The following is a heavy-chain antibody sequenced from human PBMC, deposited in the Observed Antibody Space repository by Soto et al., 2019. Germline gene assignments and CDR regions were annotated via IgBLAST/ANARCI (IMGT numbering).Heavy chain of an antibody. CDR1: GGSISSSNW. V-gene: IGHV4-4*02. J-gene: IGHJ4*02. Sequence: SETLSLTCAVSGGSISSSNWWSWVRQPPGKGLEWIGEIYHSGSTNYNPSLKSRVTISVDKSKNQFSLKLSSVTAADTAVYYCARDFRAVAGTFDYWGQGTLVTVSS. CDR3: ARDFRAVAGTFDY. D-gene: IGHD6-19*01. CDR2: IYHSGST.